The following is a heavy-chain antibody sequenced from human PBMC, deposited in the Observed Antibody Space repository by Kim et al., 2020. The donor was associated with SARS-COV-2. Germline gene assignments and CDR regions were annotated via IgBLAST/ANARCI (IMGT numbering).Heavy chain of an antibody. J-gene: IGHJ6*02. CDR2: ISGSGGST. CDR1: GFTFSSYA. Sequence: GGSLRLSCAASGFTFSSYAMSWVRQAPGKGLEWVSAISGSGGSTYYADSVKGRFTISRDNSKNTLYLQMNSLRAEDTAVYYCAKALGATDRSGYYGMDVWGQGTTVTVSS. V-gene: IGHV3-23*01. CDR3: AKALGATDRSGYYGMDV. D-gene: IGHD3-10*01.